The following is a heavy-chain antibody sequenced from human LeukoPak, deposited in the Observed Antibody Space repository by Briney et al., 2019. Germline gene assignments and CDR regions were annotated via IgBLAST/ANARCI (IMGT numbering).Heavy chain of an antibody. V-gene: IGHV3-23*01. CDR2: ISGSGGST. D-gene: IGHD1-1*01. CDR3: AKVLSRYNWNDSFDY. CDR1: GFTFSSYD. Sequence: TGGSLRLSCAASGFTFSSYDMTWVRQAPGKGLEWVSGISGSGGSTYYADSVKGRFTISRDNSKNTLYLQMNSLRAEDTAVYYCAKVLSRYNWNDSFDYWGQGTLVTVSS. J-gene: IGHJ4*02.